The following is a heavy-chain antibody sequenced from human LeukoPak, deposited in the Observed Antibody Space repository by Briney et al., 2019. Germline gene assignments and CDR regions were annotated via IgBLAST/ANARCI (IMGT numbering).Heavy chain of an antibody. Sequence: PGRSLRLSCAASGFTFDDYAMHWVRQAPGKGLEWVSGISWNSGSIGYADSVKGRFTISRDNAKNSLYLQMNSLRAEDTALYYCAKGYSYGHYYYGMDVWGQGTTVTVSS. CDR2: ISWNSGSI. V-gene: IGHV3-9*01. J-gene: IGHJ6*02. D-gene: IGHD5-18*01. CDR1: GFTFDDYA. CDR3: AKGYSYGHYYYGMDV.